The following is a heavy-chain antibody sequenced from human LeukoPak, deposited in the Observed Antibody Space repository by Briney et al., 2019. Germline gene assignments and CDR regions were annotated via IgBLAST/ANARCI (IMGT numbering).Heavy chain of an antibody. J-gene: IGHJ4*02. Sequence: ASVKVSCKASGYTFTINYIHWVRQAPGQGLEWMGMIYPRDGSTSYAQKFQGRVTVTRDTSASTVHMELSGLRSEDTAVYYCARDQEGFDYWGQGTLVTVSS. V-gene: IGHV1-46*01. CDR3: ARDQEGFDY. CDR1: GYTFTINY. CDR2: IYPRDGST.